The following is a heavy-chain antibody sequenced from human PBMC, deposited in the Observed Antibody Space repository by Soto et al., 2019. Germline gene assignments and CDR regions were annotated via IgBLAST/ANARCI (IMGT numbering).Heavy chain of an antibody. CDR2: IRRKANSYTT. CDR3: AMLGGWSGGSSGMDV. CDR1: GLIFSXYH. D-gene: IGHD6-19*01. V-gene: IGHV3-72*01. Sequence: EVQLVESGGGLVQPGGSLRLSCAASGLIFSXYHMDWVRQAPGKGLEWVGRIRRKANSYTTEYAASVKGRFTISRDDSKNSLYLQMNSLKSEDTAVYYCAMLGGWSGGSSGMDVWGQGTTVTVSS. J-gene: IGHJ6*02.